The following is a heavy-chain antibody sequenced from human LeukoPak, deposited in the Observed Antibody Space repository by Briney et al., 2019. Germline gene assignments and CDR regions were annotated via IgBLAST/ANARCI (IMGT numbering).Heavy chain of an antibody. Sequence: ASETLSLTCAVYGGSFSGYYWSWIRQPPGKGLEWIGEINHSGSTNYNPSLKSRVTISVDTSKNQFSLKLSSVTAADTAVYYCARGGRDYGFWSGPRAFDIWGQGTMVTVSS. CDR1: GGSFSGYY. D-gene: IGHD3-3*01. CDR2: INHSGST. CDR3: ARGGRDYGFWSGPRAFDI. V-gene: IGHV4-34*01. J-gene: IGHJ3*02.